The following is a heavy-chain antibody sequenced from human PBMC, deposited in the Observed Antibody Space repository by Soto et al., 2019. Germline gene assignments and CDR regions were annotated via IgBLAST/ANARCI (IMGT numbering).Heavy chain of an antibody. CDR2: FDPEDGET. J-gene: IGHJ4*02. CDR1: GYAVTEYS. V-gene: IGHV1-24*01. CDR3: ATLAYGSGSYYNVVPFSY. Sequence: SVNRACKVAGYAVTEYSMDWVRQAPIKGLEWMGGFDPEDGETIYAQKFQGRVTMTEDTSTDTAYMELSSLRSEDTAVYYCATLAYGSGSYYNVVPFSYSGQATLRTVHS. D-gene: IGHD3-10*01.